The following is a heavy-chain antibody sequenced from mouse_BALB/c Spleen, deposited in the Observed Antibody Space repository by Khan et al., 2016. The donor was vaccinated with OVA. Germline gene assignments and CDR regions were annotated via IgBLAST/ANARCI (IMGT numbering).Heavy chain of an antibody. CDR1: GYSITSDYA. V-gene: IGHV3-2*02. CDR2: ISSSGST. Sequence: EVQLQESGPGLVKPSQSLSLTCTVTGYSITSDYAWNWIRQFPGNKLEWMGYISSSGSTNYKPALKSPTSITRDTSKNQFFLPLNSVTTEDTATYYCASDGSRDNYAMDYWGQGTSVTVSS. CDR3: ASDGSRDNYAMDY. J-gene: IGHJ4*01. D-gene: IGHD2-3*01.